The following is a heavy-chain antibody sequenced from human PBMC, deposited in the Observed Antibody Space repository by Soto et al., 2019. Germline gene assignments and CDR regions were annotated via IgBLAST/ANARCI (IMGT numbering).Heavy chain of an antibody. CDR3: AGVFGISGWSGVFDF. CDR2: ISAYSGNT. Sequence: QGLEWMGWISAYSGNTNYAQKLQGRVTMTTDTSTSTAYMDLRSLRSDDTAVYFCAGVFGISGWSGVFDFLVQGSLVTVSS. V-gene: IGHV1-18*01. D-gene: IGHD6-19*01. J-gene: IGHJ4*02.